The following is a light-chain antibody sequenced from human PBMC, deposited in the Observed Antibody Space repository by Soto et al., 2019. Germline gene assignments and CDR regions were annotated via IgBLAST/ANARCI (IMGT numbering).Light chain of an antibody. J-gene: IGKJ4*01. CDR1: QNIDIW. Sequence: DIQMTQSPSTLSASVGDRVTITCRASQNIDIWLSWYQQKPGKAPKLLIYDASNLNSGVPSRFSGSGSGTELTLTIRRLQPDDFGTYYCQQHKRYPVTFGGGTKVEVK. CDR2: DAS. V-gene: IGKV1-5*01. CDR3: QQHKRYPVT.